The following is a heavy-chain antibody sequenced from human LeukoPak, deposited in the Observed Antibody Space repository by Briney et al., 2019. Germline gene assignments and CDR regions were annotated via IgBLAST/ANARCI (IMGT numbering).Heavy chain of an antibody. Sequence: PGGSLRLSCAASGFTFTDYYMSWIRQAPGKGVEWVSYISSSSRSTTYADSVKGRFTISRDNAKNSLYLQMNSLRAEDTAVYYCSGGYDSDYFFYYGMDVWGQGTTVTVSS. CDR2: ISSSSRST. D-gene: IGHD5-12*01. V-gene: IGHV3-11*06. CDR3: SGGYDSDYFFYYGMDV. CDR1: GFTFTDYY. J-gene: IGHJ6*02.